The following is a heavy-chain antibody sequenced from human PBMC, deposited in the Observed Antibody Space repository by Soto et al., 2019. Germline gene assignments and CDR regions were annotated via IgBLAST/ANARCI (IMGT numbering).Heavy chain of an antibody. V-gene: IGHV4-59*01. Sequence: SETLSLTCTVSGGSISSYYWSWIRQPPGKGLKWIGYIYYSGSTNYNPSLKSRVTISVDTSKNQFSLKLSSVTAADTAVYYCARDLWRYGLNWFDPWGQGTLVTVSS. CDR1: GGSISSYY. D-gene: IGHD5-18*01. J-gene: IGHJ5*02. CDR2: IYYSGST. CDR3: ARDLWRYGLNWFDP.